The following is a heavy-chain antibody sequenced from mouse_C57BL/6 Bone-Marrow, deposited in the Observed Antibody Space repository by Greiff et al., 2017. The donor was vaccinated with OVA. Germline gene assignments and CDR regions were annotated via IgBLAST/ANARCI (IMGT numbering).Heavy chain of an antibody. CDR1: GYTFTTYP. J-gene: IGHJ1*03. Sequence: QVQLQQSGAELVKPGASVKMSCKASGYTFTTYPIEWMKQNHGKSLEWIGNFHPYNDDTKYNEKFKGKATLTVEKSSSTVYLELSRLTSDDSAVYYCARGGPDGSSHWYFDVWGTGTTVTVSS. V-gene: IGHV1-47*01. CDR3: ARGGPDGSSHWYFDV. D-gene: IGHD1-1*01. CDR2: FHPYNDDT.